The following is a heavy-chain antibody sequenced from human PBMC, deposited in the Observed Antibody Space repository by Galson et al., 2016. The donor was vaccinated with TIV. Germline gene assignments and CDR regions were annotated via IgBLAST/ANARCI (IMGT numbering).Heavy chain of an antibody. CDR3: ARRPVVVVAATNGYYYYGMDV. D-gene: IGHD2-15*01. J-gene: IGHJ6*02. Sequence: SLRLSCAASGFTFSNYNMNWVRQAPGKGLEWVSSISSSSSFIYYADSVKGRFTISRDNAKNSLYLQMNSLRAEDTAVYYCARRPVVVVAATNGYYYYGMDVWGQGTTVTVS. V-gene: IGHV3-21*01. CDR1: GFTFSNYN. CDR2: ISSSSSFI.